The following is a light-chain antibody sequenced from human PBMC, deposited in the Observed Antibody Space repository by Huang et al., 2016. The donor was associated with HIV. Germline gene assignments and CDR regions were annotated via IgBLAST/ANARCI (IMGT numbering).Light chain of an antibody. V-gene: IGKV3-15*01. CDR2: DAS. J-gene: IGKJ4*01. Sequence: ETVMTQSPATLSLSPGERATLSCRASQSIGNNLAWYQREPGRPPRLLIYDASTRATGIPARVSGSGSGTEFTLTISSLESEDFALYYCQQYNDWPPLTFGGGTKVEIK. CDR1: QSIGNN. CDR3: QQYNDWPPLT.